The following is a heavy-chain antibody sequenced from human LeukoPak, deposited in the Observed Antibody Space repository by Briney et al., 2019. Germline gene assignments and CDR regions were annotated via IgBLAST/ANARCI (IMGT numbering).Heavy chain of an antibody. CDR1: GGSISSSSHY. D-gene: IGHD5-18*01. Sequence: ASETLSLTCTVSGGSISSSSHYWGWIRQPPGKGLEWIGVSTYYNPSLKNRVTISRDTSKNQFSLKLSSVTAADTAIYYCARAGYSYGIISYFDSWGQGTLVTVSS. CDR2: VST. CDR3: ARAGYSYGIISYFDS. J-gene: IGHJ4*02. V-gene: IGHV4-39*01.